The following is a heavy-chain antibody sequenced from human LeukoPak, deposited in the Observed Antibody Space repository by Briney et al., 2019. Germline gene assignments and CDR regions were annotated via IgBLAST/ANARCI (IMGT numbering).Heavy chain of an antibody. D-gene: IGHD6-13*01. Sequence: GEPLRISCKGSGYSLTSYWIGWVRQMPGKGLEWMGIIYPGDSDTRYSPSLQGQVTISADKSISTAYLQWSSLKASDTAMYYCARRRDSSSWYEDWGQGTLVTVSS. V-gene: IGHV5-51*01. CDR2: IYPGDSDT. CDR1: GYSLTSYW. CDR3: ARRRDSSSWYED. J-gene: IGHJ4*02.